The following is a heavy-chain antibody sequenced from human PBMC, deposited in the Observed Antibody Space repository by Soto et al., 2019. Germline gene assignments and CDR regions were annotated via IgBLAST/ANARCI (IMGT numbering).Heavy chain of an antibody. CDR3: ARDLDTATYFDY. CDR2: IHDSGSS. D-gene: IGHD5-18*01. Sequence: QVQLQESGPGLVKPSQSLSLTCTVSGGSISSGNYCWSWIRQPPGKGLEWIGFIHDSGSSYYNPSLKSRVTISVDTSKNQFSLKLDSVTAADTAVYYCARDLDTATYFDYWGHGTLVTVSS. V-gene: IGHV4-30-4*01. J-gene: IGHJ4*01. CDR1: GGSISSGNYC.